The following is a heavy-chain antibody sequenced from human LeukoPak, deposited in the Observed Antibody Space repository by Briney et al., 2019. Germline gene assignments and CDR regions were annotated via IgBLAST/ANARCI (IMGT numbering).Heavy chain of an antibody. V-gene: IGHV4-34*01. D-gene: IGHD3-10*01. CDR2: IHYTGAT. J-gene: IGHJ2*01. Sequence: SETLSLTSAVYGGSFRGYYWSWIPQPPGKGREWIGEIHYTGATNYKPSLKSRVTLSGDPSKNQVSLRVSSVAAADTAVYYCARGVLGPYYFDLWGRGTLVTVSS. CDR1: GGSFRGYY. CDR3: ARGVLGPYYFDL.